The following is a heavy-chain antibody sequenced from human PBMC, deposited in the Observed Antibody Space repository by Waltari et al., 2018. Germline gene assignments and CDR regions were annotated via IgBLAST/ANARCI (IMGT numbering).Heavy chain of an antibody. CDR1: GDSMTENYW. J-gene: IGHJ4*02. CDR2: IHRSGRT. V-gene: IGHV4-4*02. Sequence: QLQLQQLGPGLVKPSESLSLTCGVSGDSMTENYWWSWVRQSPEKGLEWIGQIHRSGRTYYNPSRESRVSVSMDTSNNKFFLELSSAIAADTAVYYCARDRGRGLYFDSWGQGTLVTVSP. D-gene: IGHD2-15*01. CDR3: ARDRGRGLYFDS.